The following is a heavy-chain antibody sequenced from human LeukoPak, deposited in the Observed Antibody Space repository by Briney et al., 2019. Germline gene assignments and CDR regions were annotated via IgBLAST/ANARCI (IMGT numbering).Heavy chain of an antibody. V-gene: IGHV4-61*02. D-gene: IGHD3-10*01. J-gene: IGHJ4*02. CDR2: IYSTGST. CDR1: GGSISSGGYY. Sequence: SETLSLTCTVSGGSISSGGYYWSWIRQPAGKGLDYLGRIYSTGSTNYNPSLRSRVTISVDTSKNHFSLKLSSVTAADTAVYYCARDQTYSGSGIYTYFDYWGQGILVTVSS. CDR3: ARDQTYSGSGIYTYFDY.